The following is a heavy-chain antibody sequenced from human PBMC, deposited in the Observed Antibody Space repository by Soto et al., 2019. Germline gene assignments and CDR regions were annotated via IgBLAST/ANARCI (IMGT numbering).Heavy chain of an antibody. V-gene: IGHV3-33*01. Sequence: QVQLVESGGGVVQPGRSLRLSCAASGFTFSSYGMHWVRQAPGKGLEWVAVIWYDGSNKYYADSVKGRFTISRDNSKNTLYVQMNSLRAEDTAVYYCARDQKGGTGMEVWGHGTTITVSS. J-gene: IGHJ6*02. D-gene: IGHD3-16*01. CDR2: IWYDGSNK. CDR1: GFTFSSYG. CDR3: ARDQKGGTGMEV.